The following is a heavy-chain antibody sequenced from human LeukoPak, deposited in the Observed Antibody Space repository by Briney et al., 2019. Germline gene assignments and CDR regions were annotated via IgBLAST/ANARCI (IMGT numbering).Heavy chain of an antibody. J-gene: IGHJ6*04. CDR1: GFTFSSSW. CDR2: ITRDGSST. CDR3: ARDPGYESWSPFWGGMDV. D-gene: IGHD3-16*01. V-gene: IGHV3-74*01. Sequence: GGSLRLSRAASGFTFSSSWMHWVRQAPGKGLVWVSRITRDGSSTTYADSVKGRFTTSRDNAKNTLYLQMDSLRDDDTAVYYCARDPGYESWSPFWGGMDVWGNGTTVIVSS.